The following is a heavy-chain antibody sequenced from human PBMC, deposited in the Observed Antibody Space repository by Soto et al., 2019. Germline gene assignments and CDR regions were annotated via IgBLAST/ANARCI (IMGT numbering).Heavy chain of an antibody. CDR3: ARTGGMDV. CDR2: INYSGST. CDR1: GGSFSGYY. J-gene: IGHJ6*02. Sequence: QVQLQQWGAGLLKPSETLSLTCAVYGGSFSGYYWSWLRQPPGKGPEWIGEINYSGSTKYNPSLESRVNISVDTSKNQFSLKLNSVSAADTAVYYCARTGGMDVWSQGATVTVSS. V-gene: IGHV4-34*01.